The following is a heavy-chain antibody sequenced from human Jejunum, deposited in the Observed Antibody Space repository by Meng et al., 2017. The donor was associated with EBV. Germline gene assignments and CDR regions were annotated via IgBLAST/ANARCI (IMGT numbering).Heavy chain of an antibody. CDR2: INTNTGYP. J-gene: IGHJ5*02. V-gene: IGHV7-4-1*02. D-gene: IGHD2-8*02. Sequence: QVQLVQSGSELKKPGASVEVSCKASGYTFTSSGINWVRQAPGQGLEWMGWINTNTGYPTYAQDFTGRFVFSLDTSVSTAYLQITSLSTEDNAVYYCARVRPGGGWFDPWGQGTLVTVSS. CDR3: ARVRPGGGWFDP. CDR1: GYTFTSSG.